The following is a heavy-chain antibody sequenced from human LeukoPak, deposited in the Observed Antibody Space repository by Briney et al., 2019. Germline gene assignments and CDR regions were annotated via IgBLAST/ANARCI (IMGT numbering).Heavy chain of an antibody. CDR1: RFTFSIYS. V-gene: IGHV3-21*01. Sequence: GRSLRLSCAASRFTFSIYSMNCVRQAPGNGLEWFSSISSSSVHIYYADSLKGRFTISRDNAKNSLYLQMNSLRAEDTAVYYCAREVPLVYCGGDCYRGYFDLWGRGTLVTVSS. CDR2: ISSSSVHI. CDR3: AREVPLVYCGGDCYRGYFDL. D-gene: IGHD2-21*02. J-gene: IGHJ2*01.